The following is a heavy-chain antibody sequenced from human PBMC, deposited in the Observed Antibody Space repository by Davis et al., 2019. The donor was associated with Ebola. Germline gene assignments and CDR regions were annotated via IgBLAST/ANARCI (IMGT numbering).Heavy chain of an antibody. D-gene: IGHD3-22*01. Sequence: PGGSLRLSCAASGFTFSGSAMHWVRQASGKGLEWVGRIRSKANSYATAYAASVKGRFTISRDDSKNTAYLQMNSLKTEDTAVYYCTQSYDSSGYRDYYYYGMDVWGQGTTVTVSS. CDR1: GFTFSGSA. J-gene: IGHJ6*02. CDR2: IRSKANSYAT. CDR3: TQSYDSSGYRDYYYYGMDV. V-gene: IGHV3-73*01.